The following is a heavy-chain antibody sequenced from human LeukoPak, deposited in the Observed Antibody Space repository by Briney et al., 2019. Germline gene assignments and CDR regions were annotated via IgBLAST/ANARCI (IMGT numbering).Heavy chain of an antibody. V-gene: IGHV3-23*01. CDR1: GFTFSSYA. Sequence: PGGSLRLSCAASGFTFSSYAMSWVRQAPGKGLEWVSAISGSGGSTYYADSVKGRFTISRDNSKNTLYLQMNSLRAEDTAVYYCAKDEWASGFGEYHFDYWGQGTLVTVSS. CDR2: ISGSGGST. J-gene: IGHJ4*02. D-gene: IGHD3-10*01. CDR3: AKDEWASGFGEYHFDY.